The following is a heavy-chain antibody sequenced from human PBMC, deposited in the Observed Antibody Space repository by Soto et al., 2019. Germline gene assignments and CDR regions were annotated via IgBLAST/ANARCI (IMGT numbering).Heavy chain of an antibody. J-gene: IGHJ6*02. V-gene: IGHV1-46*01. D-gene: IGHD2-2*01. CDR3: AREVYCSSTSCFPDGMDV. CDR1: GYTFTSYY. CDR2: INPSGGST. Sequence: QLQLVQSGAEVKKPGASVKVSCKASGYTFTSYYMHWVRQAPGHGLEWMGIINPSGGSTSYAQKLQGRVTMTRDTSTSTVFMGLSSLRAEDTAVYYCAREVYCSSTSCFPDGMDVWGQGTTVTVSS.